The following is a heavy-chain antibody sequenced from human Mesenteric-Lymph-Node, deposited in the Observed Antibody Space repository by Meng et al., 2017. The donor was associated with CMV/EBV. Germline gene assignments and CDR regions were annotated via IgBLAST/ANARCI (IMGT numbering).Heavy chain of an antibody. J-gene: IGHJ4*02. Sequence: ASNYSFASYGINWVRQAPGQGLEWMAWISAYSGHTNYAQNLQGRLTLTTDTSTTTAYMELRSLRSDDTAVYYCARDIVRGVIMAFDYWGQGTLVTVSS. V-gene: IGHV1-18*01. CDR1: NYSFASYG. CDR2: ISAYSGHT. CDR3: ARDIVRGVIMAFDY. D-gene: IGHD3-10*01.